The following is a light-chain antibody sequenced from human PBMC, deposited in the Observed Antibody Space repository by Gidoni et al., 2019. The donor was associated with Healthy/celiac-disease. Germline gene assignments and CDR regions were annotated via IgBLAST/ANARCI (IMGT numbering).Light chain of an antibody. J-gene: IGLJ3*02. V-gene: IGLV1-40*01. CDR3: QSYDSSLSGSRV. CDR1: LSNIGAGYD. CDR2: GNS. Sequence: QSVLTQPPSVSGAPGQMVTISCTGSLSNIGAGYDVHWYQQLQGTAPKLLIYGNSNRPLGGPERFSCSKSGTSASLAITGLQADDEADYYCQSYDSSLSGSRVFGGGTKLTVL.